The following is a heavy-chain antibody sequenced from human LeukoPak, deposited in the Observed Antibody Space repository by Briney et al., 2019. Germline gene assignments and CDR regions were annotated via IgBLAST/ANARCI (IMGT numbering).Heavy chain of an antibody. J-gene: IGHJ4*02. CDR3: ARDYYDSSGYYYYFDY. V-gene: IGHV1-18*01. Sequence: ASVKVSCKASGYTFTSYGISWVRQAPGQGLEWMGWISAYNGNTNYAQKVQGRVTMTTDTSTSTAYMELRSLRSDDTAVYYCARDYYDSSGYYYYFDYWGQGTLVTVSS. CDR2: ISAYNGNT. D-gene: IGHD3-22*01. CDR1: GYTFTSYG.